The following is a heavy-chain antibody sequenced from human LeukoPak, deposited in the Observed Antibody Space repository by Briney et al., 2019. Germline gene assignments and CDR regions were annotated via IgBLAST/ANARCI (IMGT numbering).Heavy chain of an antibody. CDR2: IIPIFGTA. J-gene: IGHJ6*03. V-gene: IGHV1-69*05. Sequence: SVKVSCKASGGTISSYAISWVRQAPGQGLEWMGGIIPIFGTANYAQKFQGRVTITTDESTSTAYMELSSLRSEDTAVYYCARGVMSFDYYYYYMDVWGKGTTVTVSS. D-gene: IGHD2-8*01. CDR3: ARGVMSFDYYYYYMDV. CDR1: GGTISSYA.